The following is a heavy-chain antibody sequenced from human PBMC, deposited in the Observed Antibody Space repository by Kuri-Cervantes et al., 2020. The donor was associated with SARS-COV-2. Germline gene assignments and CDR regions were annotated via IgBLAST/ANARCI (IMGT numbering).Heavy chain of an antibody. D-gene: IGHD3-9*01. Sequence: GESLKISCAASGFTFSSYWMSWVRQAPGKGLEWVANIKQDGSEKYYVDSVKGRFTISRDNAKNSLYLQMNSLRSEDTAVYYCARGSSFDWLKMSHIVEGVWGQGTTVTVSS. CDR1: GFTFSSYW. CDR3: ARGSSFDWLKMSHIVEGV. V-gene: IGHV3-7*03. J-gene: IGHJ6*02. CDR2: IKQDGSEK.